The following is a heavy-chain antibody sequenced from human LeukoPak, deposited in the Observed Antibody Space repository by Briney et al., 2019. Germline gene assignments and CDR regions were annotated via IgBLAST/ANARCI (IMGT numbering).Heavy chain of an antibody. J-gene: IGHJ6*02. D-gene: IGHD2/OR15-2a*01. CDR2: INHSGST. CDR1: GGSFSGYY. Sequence: PSETLSLTCAVYGGSFSGYYWSWIRQPPGKGLEWIGEINHSGSTNYNPSLKSRVTISVDTSKNQFSLKLSSVTAADTAVYYCARVGSNIPHWDYYGMDVWGQGTTVTVSS. V-gene: IGHV4-34*01. CDR3: ARVGSNIPHWDYYGMDV.